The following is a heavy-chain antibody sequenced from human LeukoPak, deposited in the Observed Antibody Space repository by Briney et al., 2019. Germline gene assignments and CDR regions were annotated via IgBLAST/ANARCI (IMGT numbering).Heavy chain of an antibody. Sequence: SVKVSCKASGGTFSSYAISWVRQAPGQGLEWMGRIIPIFGTANYAQKFQGRVTITTDESTSTAYMELSSLRSEDTAVYYCARAAWGGSGYYYVPFEYWGQGALVTVSS. CDR1: GGTFSSYA. V-gene: IGHV1-69*05. CDR2: IIPIFGTA. D-gene: IGHD3-22*01. J-gene: IGHJ4*02. CDR3: ARAAWGGSGYYYVPFEY.